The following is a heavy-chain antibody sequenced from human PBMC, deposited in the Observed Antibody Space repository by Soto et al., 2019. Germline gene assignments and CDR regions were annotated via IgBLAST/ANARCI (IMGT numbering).Heavy chain of an antibody. CDR1: GGSISSSSYY. CDR2: IYYSGST. J-gene: IGHJ6*03. CDR3: ASLYSGYDLDYYYMDV. Sequence: SETLSLTCPVSGGSISSSSYYWGWIRQPPGKGLEWIGSIYYSGSTYYNPSLKSRVTISVDTSKNQFSLKLSSVTAADTAVYYCASLYSGYDLDYYYMDVWGKGTTVTVSS. V-gene: IGHV4-39*01. D-gene: IGHD5-12*01.